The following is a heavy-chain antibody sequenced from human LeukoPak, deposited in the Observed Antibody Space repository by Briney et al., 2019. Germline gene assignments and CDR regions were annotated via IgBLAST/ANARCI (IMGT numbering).Heavy chain of an antibody. CDR3: ARGGIMVRVSINFLFYYGLDL. V-gene: IGHV4-34*01. CDR2: FNHSGIT. CDR1: NGSLTGYY. Sequence: SETLSLTCDVSNGSLTGYYWTWIRQPPGRGLEWIGEFNHSGITNYNPSLKSRISISLDRSKNQFSLNLSSVTAADTAVYFCARGGIMVRVSINFLFYYGLDLWGQGTPVTVSS. D-gene: IGHD3-10*01. J-gene: IGHJ6*02.